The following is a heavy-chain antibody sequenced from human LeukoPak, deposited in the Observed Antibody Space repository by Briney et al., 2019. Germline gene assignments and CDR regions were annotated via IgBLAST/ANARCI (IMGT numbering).Heavy chain of an antibody. J-gene: IGHJ4*02. CDR1: GFTFSSYA. CDR2: ISGSGGST. Sequence: GGSLRLSCAASGFTFSSYAMSWVRQAPGKGLEWVSAISGSGGSTYYADSVKGRFTISKDTSKNTLFLHLTSLRAEDTAMYYRAGAKESYYDKSGYFPLDYWGQGTLVTVSS. V-gene: IGHV3-23*01. D-gene: IGHD3-22*01. CDR3: AGAKESYYDKSGYFPLDY.